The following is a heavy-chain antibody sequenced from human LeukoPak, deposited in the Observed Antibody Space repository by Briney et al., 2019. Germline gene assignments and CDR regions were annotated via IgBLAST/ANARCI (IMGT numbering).Heavy chain of an antibody. V-gene: IGHV1-24*01. CDR2: FDPEDGET. CDR3: ATDRNSNYAWFDP. Sequence: WASVRVSCKVSGYTLTELSMHWVRQAPGKGLEWMGGFDPEDGETIYAQKFQGRVTMTEDTSTDTAYMELSSLRSEDTAVYYCATDRNSNYAWFDPWGQGTLVTVSS. J-gene: IGHJ5*02. D-gene: IGHD4-11*01. CDR1: GYTLTELS.